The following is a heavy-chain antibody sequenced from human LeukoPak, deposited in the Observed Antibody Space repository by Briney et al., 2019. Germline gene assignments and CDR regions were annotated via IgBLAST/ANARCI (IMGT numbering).Heavy chain of an antibody. CDR2: INPSGGST. CDR3: AREKENYYDSSGYTENNLEP. Sequence: ASVKVSCKASGYTFTSYYMHWVRQAPGQGLEGMGIINPSGGSTSYAQKFQGRVTMTRDMSTSTDYMELSSLRAEDTAVYYCAREKENYYDSSGYTENNLEPWGQGTLVTVSS. V-gene: IGHV1-46*01. J-gene: IGHJ5*02. CDR1: GYTFTSYY. D-gene: IGHD3-22*01.